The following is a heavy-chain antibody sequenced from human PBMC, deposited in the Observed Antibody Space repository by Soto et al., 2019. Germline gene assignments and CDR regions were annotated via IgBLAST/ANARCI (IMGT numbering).Heavy chain of an antibody. CDR2: IYHSGTT. D-gene: IGHD3-3*01. J-gene: IGHJ1*01. CDR1: GDSITSIYH. Sequence: SETLPLTCAVSGDSITSIYHWAWILQPPGRGLEWVASIYHSGTTYYNPSLKSRVTISVDTSKNQFSLKLRSVTAADSAVYYCARTDNVGYYQHLGKRNLVIVSA. V-gene: IGHV4-38-2*01. CDR3: ARTDNVGYYQH.